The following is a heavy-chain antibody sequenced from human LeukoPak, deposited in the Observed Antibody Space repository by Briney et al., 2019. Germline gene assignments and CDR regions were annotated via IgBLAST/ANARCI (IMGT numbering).Heavy chain of an antibody. V-gene: IGHV3-20*01. CDR1: GFTFDDYG. D-gene: IGHD3-22*01. J-gene: IGHJ4*02. CDR3: ARYGLYYYDSSGYFFDY. Sequence: PGGSLRLSCAASGFTFDDYGMSWVRQAPGKGLEWVSGINWNGGSTGYADSVKVRFTISRDNAKNSLYLQMNSLRAEDTALYHCARYGLYYYDSSGYFFDYWGQGTLVTVSS. CDR2: INWNGGST.